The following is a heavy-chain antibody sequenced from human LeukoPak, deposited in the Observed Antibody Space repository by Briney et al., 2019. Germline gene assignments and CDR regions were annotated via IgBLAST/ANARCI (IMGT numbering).Heavy chain of an antibody. CDR2: INPSCGST. J-gene: IGHJ5*02. V-gene: IGHV1-46*01. CDR1: GYTFTSYY. Sequence: ASVKVSCKASGYTFTSYYMHWVRQSPGQGLEGMGIINPSCGSTSYAQNFQGRVTITRETSTSTVYMELSSLTSEATAVYYCAREQVVPARCFDHWGQGTLVTVSS. CDR3: AREQVVPARCFDH. D-gene: IGHD2-2*01.